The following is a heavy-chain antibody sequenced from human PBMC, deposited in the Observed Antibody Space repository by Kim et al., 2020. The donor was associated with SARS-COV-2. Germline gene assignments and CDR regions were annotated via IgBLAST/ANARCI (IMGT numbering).Heavy chain of an antibody. D-gene: IGHD2-15*01. CDR2: IYYSGST. J-gene: IGHJ4*02. V-gene: IGHV4-59*08. CDR1: GGSISSYY. CDR3: ARRGLGYCGGGSCYSGFDY. Sequence: SETLSLTCTVSGGSISSYYWSWIRQPPGKGLEWIGYIYYSGSTNYNPSLKSRVTISVDTSKNQFSLKLSSVTAADTAVYYCARRGLGYCGGGSCYSGFDYRGQGTLVTVSS.